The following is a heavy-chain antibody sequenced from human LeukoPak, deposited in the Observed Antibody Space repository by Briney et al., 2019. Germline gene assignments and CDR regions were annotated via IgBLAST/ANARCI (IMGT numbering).Heavy chain of an antibody. V-gene: IGHV3-53*01. CDR2: ITTSGATT. CDR3: AIMHGYYDGSGYWVQ. J-gene: IGHJ4*02. CDR1: GFTVSSNY. Sequence: QPGGSLRLSCAASGFTVSSNYMSWVRQAPGKGLEWVSFITTSGATTSYADSVKGRFTISRDNPRNTLYMQMNSLRDEDTALYYCAIMHGYYDGSGYWVQWGQGTLVTVSS. D-gene: IGHD3-22*01.